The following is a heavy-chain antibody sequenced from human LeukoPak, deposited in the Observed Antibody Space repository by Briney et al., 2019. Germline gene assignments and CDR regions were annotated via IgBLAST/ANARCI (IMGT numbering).Heavy chain of an antibody. CDR2: IYYSGST. D-gene: IGHD6-6*01. Sequence: KPSETLSLTCTVSGGSISSSSYYWGWIRQPPGKGLEWIGSIYYSGSTYYNPSLKSRVTISVDTSKNQFSLKLSSVTAADTAVYYCAPITSGSSYPWGQGTLVTVSS. CDR1: GGSISSSSYY. J-gene: IGHJ5*02. V-gene: IGHV4-39*07. CDR3: APITSGSSYP.